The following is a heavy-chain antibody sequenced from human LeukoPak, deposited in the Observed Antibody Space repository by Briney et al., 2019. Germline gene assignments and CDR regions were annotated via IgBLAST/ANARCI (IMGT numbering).Heavy chain of an antibody. Sequence: PSEALSLTCTVSGGSISSSSYYWGWIRQPPGKGLEWIGNIYYSGNTYYNPSLKSRVTISVDTSKNQFSLKLNSVTAADTAVFYCARHLGGSQSYVDCWGQGALVTVSS. J-gene: IGHJ4*02. CDR3: ARHLGGSQSYVDC. CDR1: GGSISSSSYY. CDR2: IYYSGNT. D-gene: IGHD3-16*01. V-gene: IGHV4-39*01.